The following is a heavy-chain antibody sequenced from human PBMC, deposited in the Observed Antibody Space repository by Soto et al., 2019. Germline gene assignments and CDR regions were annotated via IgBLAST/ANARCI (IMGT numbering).Heavy chain of an antibody. V-gene: IGHV3-23*01. D-gene: IGHD3-22*01. J-gene: IGHJ4*02. CDR2: ISGSGGST. CDR3: AKGQAATMIVVVSFDY. CDR1: GFTFSSYA. Sequence: PGGSLRLSCAASGFTFSSYAMSWVRQAPGKGLEWVSAISGSGGSTYYADSVKGRFTISRDNSKNTLYLQMNSLRAEDTAVYYCAKGQAATMIVVVSFDYWGQGTLVTVSS.